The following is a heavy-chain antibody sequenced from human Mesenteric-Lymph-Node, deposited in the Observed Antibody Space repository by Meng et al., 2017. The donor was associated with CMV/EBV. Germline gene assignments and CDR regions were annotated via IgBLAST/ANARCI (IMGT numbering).Heavy chain of an antibody. CDR1: GYTFTSYA. CDR3: ARVRGYCSASTCPHRANWFDP. V-gene: IGHV1-18*01. J-gene: IGHJ5*02. D-gene: IGHD2-15*01. Sequence: ASVKVSCKASGYTFTSYAMHWVRQAPGQGLEWMGWISGDNGNAKDARNFQGRLTMTTDKSTSTGYMELRSLTSDDTAVYYCARVRGYCSASTCPHRANWFDPWGQGTLVTVSS. CDR2: ISGDNGNA.